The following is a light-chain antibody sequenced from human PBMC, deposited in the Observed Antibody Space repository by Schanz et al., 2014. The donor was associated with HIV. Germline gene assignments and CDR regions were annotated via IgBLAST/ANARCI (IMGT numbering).Light chain of an antibody. CDR2: QAS. V-gene: IGKV1-5*03. Sequence: IQMIQSPSTVSASVGDRVTITCRASQTIGRFLAWYQQKPGSAPVLLIYQASTLETGVPSRFSGSGSGTQFTLTISGLQPDDFATYYCQQCVTYPYTFGQGTRLDVK. J-gene: IGKJ2*01. CDR1: QTIGRF. CDR3: QQCVTYPYT.